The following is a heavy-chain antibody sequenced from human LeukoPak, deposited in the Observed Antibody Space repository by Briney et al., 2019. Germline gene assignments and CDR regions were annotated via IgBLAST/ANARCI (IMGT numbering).Heavy chain of an antibody. D-gene: IGHD2-2*01. Sequence: SETLSLTCTVSGGSISSYYWSWIRQPPGKGLEWIGYIYYSGSTNYNPSLKSRVTISVDTSKNQFSLKLSSVTAADTAVYYCAGVVPAAYFDYWGQGTLVTVSS. CDR2: IYYSGST. J-gene: IGHJ4*02. CDR3: AGVVPAAYFDY. CDR1: GGSISSYY. V-gene: IGHV4-59*01.